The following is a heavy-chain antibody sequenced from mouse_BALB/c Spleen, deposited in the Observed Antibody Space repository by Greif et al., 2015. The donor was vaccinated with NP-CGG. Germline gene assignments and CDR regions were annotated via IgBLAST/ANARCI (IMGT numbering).Heavy chain of an antibody. CDR2: INPSTGYT. D-gene: IGHD1-1*01. CDR3: ARMREFYGSSYYYAMDY. Sequence: QVQLQQPGAELAKPGASVKMSCKASGYTFTSYWMHWVKQRPGQGLEWIGYINPSTGYTEYNQKFKDKATLTADKSSSTAYMQLSSLTSEDSAVYYCARMREFYGSSYYYAMDYWGQGTSVTVSS. CDR1: GYTFTSYW. V-gene: IGHV1-7*01. J-gene: IGHJ4*01.